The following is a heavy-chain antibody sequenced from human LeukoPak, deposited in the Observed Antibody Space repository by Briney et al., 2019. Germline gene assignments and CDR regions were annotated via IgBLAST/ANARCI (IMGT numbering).Heavy chain of an antibody. CDR2: IYHSGST. V-gene: IGHV4-4*02. Sequence: SETLSLTCAVSGGSISSSNWWSWVRQPPGKGLEWIGEIYHSGSTNYNPSLKSRVTISVDKSKNQFSLKLSSVTAADTAVYYCARDHDYGSGSYYISWGQGTLVTVSS. CDR1: GGSISSSNW. J-gene: IGHJ4*02. D-gene: IGHD3-10*01. CDR3: ARDHDYGSGSYYIS.